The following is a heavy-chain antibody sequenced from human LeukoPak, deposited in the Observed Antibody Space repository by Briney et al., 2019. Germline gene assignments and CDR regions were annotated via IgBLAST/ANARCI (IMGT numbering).Heavy chain of an antibody. Sequence: SETLSLTCTVSGGSISSYYWSWIRQPPGKGLEWIGYIYYSGSTNYNPSLKSRVTISVDTSKNQFSLKLSSVTAADTSVYYCARKLPCVGDCYLYDYWGQGTLVTVSS. J-gene: IGHJ4*02. V-gene: IGHV4-59*01. CDR1: GGSISSYY. D-gene: IGHD2-21*02. CDR3: ARKLPCVGDCYLYDY. CDR2: IYYSGST.